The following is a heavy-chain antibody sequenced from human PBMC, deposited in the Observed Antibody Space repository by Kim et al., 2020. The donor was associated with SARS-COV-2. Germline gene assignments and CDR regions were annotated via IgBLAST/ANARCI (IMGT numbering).Heavy chain of an antibody. D-gene: IGHD3-22*01. CDR3: ARVYYDSSGYYYEDY. V-gene: IGHV4-39*07. Sequence: SETLSLTCTVSGGSISSSSYYWGWIRQPPGKGLEWIGSIYYSGSTYYNPSLKSRVTISVDTSKNQFSLKLSSVTAADTAVYYCARVYYDSSGYYYEDYWGQGTLVTVSS. CDR2: IYYSGST. J-gene: IGHJ4*02. CDR1: GGSISSSSYY.